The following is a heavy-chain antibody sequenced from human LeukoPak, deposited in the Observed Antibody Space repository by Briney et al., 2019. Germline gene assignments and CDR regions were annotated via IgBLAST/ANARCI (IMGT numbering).Heavy chain of an antibody. CDR2: IYYSGST. CDR1: GGSISSSSYS. Sequence: SETLSLTCTVSGGSISSSSYSWGWIRQPPGKGLEWIGSIYYSGSTYYNPSLKSRVTISVDTSKNQFSLKLSSVTAADTAVYYCARQSSGSYYEAFDIWGQGTMVTVSS. CDR3: ARQSSGSYYEAFDI. J-gene: IGHJ3*02. V-gene: IGHV4-39*01. D-gene: IGHD1-26*01.